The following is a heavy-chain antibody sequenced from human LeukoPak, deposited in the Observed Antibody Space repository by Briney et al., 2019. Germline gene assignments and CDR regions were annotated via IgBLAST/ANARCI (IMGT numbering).Heavy chain of an antibody. D-gene: IGHD3-22*01. CDR2: IYTSGST. CDR3: ARDYSYYYDSSGYSGDY. CDR1: GGSISSYY. Sequence: SETLSLTCTVPGGSISSYYWSWIRQPAGKGLEWIGRIYTSGSTNYNPSLKSRVTISVDKSKNQFSLKLSSVTAADTAVYYCARDYSYYYDSSGYSGDYWGQGTLVTVSS. J-gene: IGHJ4*02. V-gene: IGHV4-4*07.